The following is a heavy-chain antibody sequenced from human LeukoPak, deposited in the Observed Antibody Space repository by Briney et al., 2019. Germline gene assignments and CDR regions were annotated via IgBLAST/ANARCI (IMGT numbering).Heavy chain of an antibody. V-gene: IGHV3-48*02. CDR1: GFTFSSYS. D-gene: IGHD3-3*01. CDR3: ARDCRLLEWLPLYGMDV. Sequence: GGSLRLSCAASGFTFSSYSMNCVRQAPGKGLEWVSYISSSSSTIYYADSVKGRFTISRDNAKNSLYLQMNSLRDEDTAVYYCARDCRLLEWLPLYGMDVWGQGTTVTVSS. J-gene: IGHJ6*02. CDR2: ISSSSSTI.